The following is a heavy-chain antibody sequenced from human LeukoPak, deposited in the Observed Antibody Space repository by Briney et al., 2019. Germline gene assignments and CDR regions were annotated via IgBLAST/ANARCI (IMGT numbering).Heavy chain of an antibody. Sequence: GGSLRLSCAASGFTVSSNYMSWVRQAPGKGLEWVSVIYSGGSTYYADSVKGRFTISRDNSKNTLYLQMNSLRAEDTAVYYCARDQRYNWNYPNWFDPWGQGTLVTVSS. CDR1: GFTVSSNY. D-gene: IGHD1-7*01. CDR2: IYSGGST. CDR3: ARDQRYNWNYPNWFDP. V-gene: IGHV3-53*01. J-gene: IGHJ5*02.